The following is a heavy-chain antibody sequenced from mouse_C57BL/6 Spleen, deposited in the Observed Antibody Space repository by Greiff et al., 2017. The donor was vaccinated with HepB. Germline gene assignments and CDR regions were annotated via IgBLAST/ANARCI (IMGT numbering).Heavy chain of an antibody. CDR3: ARGGSTMPKGFAY. J-gene: IGHJ3*01. CDR1: GYAFSSYW. CDR2: IYPGDGDT. Sequence: QVQLQQSGAELVKPGASVKISCKASGYAFSSYWMNWVKQRPGKGLEWIGQIYPGDGDTNYNGKFKGKATLTADKSSSTAYMQLSSLTSEDSAVYFCARGGSTMPKGFAYWGQGTLVTVSA. V-gene: IGHV1-80*01. D-gene: IGHD2-1*01.